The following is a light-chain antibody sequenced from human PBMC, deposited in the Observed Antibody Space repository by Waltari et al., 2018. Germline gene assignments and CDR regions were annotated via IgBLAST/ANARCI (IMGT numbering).Light chain of an antibody. V-gene: IGLV2-14*01. CDR2: EVS. Sequence: QSALTQPASVSGSPGPSITISCSGTDSDVRAYDFVSWYQQHPGKAPHLIIYEVSNRPSGISNRFSASKSGNTASLTISGLQAEDEADYYCSSYTTSSAPGVFGTGTRVTVL. CDR3: SSYTTSSAPGV. J-gene: IGLJ1*01. CDR1: DSDVRAYDF.